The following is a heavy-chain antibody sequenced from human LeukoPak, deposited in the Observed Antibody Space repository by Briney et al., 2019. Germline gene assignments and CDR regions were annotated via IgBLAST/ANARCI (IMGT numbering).Heavy chain of an antibody. CDR2: VGNDEKTK. V-gene: IGHV3-30*04. D-gene: IGHD6-13*01. CDR1: GFTFTGHS. J-gene: IGHJ5*02. Sequence: GGSLRLSCVASGFTFTGHSMHWVRQAPGKGLEWVAVVGNDEKTKFYADSVKGRFTISRDNSRNTLYLQVHSLRAEDTAVYYCAKDRAYITSWYGCSTPWGQGTLVTVSS. CDR3: AKDRAYITSWYGCSTP.